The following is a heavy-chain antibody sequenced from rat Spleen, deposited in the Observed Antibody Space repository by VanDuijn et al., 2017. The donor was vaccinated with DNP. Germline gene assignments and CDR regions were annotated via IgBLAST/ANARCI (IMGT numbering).Heavy chain of an antibody. CDR3: ARWYNYFDY. D-gene: IGHD1-5*01. CDR2: ISYSGTT. CDR1: GYSITSNY. V-gene: IGHV3-1*01. Sequence: EVQLQESGPGLVKPSQSLPLTCSVTGYSITSNYWGWIRKFPRNKMEYIGHISYSGTTNYNPSLKSRSPITRDTSKNQFFLQLNSVTTEDTATYYCARWYNYFDYWGQGVMVTVSS. J-gene: IGHJ2*01.